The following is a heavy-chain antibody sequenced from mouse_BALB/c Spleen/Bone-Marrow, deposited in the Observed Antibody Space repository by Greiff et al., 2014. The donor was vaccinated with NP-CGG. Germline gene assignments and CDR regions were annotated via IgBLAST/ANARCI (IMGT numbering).Heavy chain of an antibody. CDR1: GDSITSGY. CDR2: ISYSGST. V-gene: IGHV3-8*02. D-gene: IGHD2-1*01. Sequence: DVKLVESGPSLVKPSQTLSLTCSVTGDSITSGYWNWIRKFPGNKLEYMGYISYSGSTYYNPSLKSRISITRDTSKNQYYLQLNSVTTEDTATYYCARYDGNYDWYFDVWGAGTTVTVSS. CDR3: ARYDGNYDWYFDV. J-gene: IGHJ1*01.